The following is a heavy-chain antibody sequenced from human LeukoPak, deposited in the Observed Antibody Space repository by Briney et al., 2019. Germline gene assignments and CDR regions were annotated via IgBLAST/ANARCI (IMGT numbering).Heavy chain of an antibody. CDR2: ISGSGGST. Sequence: GGSLRLSCAASGFTFSSYAMSWVRQAPGKGLEWVSAISGSGGSTYYADSVKGRFTISRDNAKNSLYLQMNSLRAEDTAVYYCARDRAEGGYSGYSYLYYFDYWGQGTLVTVSS. CDR3: ARDRAEGGYSGYSYLYYFDY. CDR1: GFTFSSYA. V-gene: IGHV3-23*01. D-gene: IGHD5-12*01. J-gene: IGHJ4*02.